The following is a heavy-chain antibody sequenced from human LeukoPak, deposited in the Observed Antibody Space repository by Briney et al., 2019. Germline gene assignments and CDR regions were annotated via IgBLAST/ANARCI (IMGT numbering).Heavy chain of an antibody. J-gene: IGHJ4*02. CDR2: ISVYNGDT. CDR1: AYTFTAYG. V-gene: IGHV1-18*01. CDR3: ATSTGGYSDLYIHD. D-gene: IGHD3-22*01. Sequence: AAVKVTFKSSAYTFTAYGISRVRQAPGQGLEWMGWISVYNGDTKYAQGFEGRVTMTTDTSTTTAFMDLRSLRSDDTAVSVCATSTGGYSDLYIHDWGQGTLVSVSS.